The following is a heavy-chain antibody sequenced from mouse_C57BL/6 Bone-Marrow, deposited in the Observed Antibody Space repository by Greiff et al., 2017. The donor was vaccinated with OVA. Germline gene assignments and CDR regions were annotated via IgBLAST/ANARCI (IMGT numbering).Heavy chain of an antibody. CDR1: GFTFSDYG. CDR3: ARVVTGTWFAY. J-gene: IGHJ3*01. CDR2: LSSGSSTL. V-gene: IGHV5-17*01. D-gene: IGHD2-2*01. Sequence: EVQGVESGGGLVKPGGSLKLSCAAPGFTFSDYGMHWVRQAPEKGLEWVAYLSSGSSTLYYADTVQGRFTISRDNAKNTLFLQMTSLRSEDTAMYYCARVVTGTWFAYWGQGTLVTVSA.